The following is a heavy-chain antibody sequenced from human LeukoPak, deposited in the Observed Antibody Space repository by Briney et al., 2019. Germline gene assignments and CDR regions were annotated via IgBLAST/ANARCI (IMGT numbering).Heavy chain of an antibody. CDR1: GFTFTSYD. J-gene: IGHJ4*02. CDR3: ARDSHMFGSDY. Sequence: QTGGFLRLSCVASGFTFTSYDFNWVRQAPGKGLECVSYISNGGGTISYADSVKGRFTISRDNAKNSVFLQMNTLRAEDTAVYYCARDSHMFGSDYWGQGTLVTVSS. CDR2: ISNGGGTI. V-gene: IGHV3-48*03. D-gene: IGHD3-10*02.